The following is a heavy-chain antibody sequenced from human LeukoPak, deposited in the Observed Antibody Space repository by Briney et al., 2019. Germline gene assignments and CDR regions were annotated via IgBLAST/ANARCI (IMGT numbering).Heavy chain of an antibody. V-gene: IGHV3-9*01. CDR3: AGSGSYYKNWFDP. J-gene: IGHJ5*02. Sequence: PGRSLRLSCAASGFTFDDYAMHWVRQAPGKGLEWVSGISWNSGSIGYADSVKGRLTISRDNAKNSLYLQMNSLRAEDTALYYCAGSGSYYKNWFDPWGQGTLVTVSS. CDR2: ISWNSGSI. CDR1: GFTFDDYA. D-gene: IGHD3-10*01.